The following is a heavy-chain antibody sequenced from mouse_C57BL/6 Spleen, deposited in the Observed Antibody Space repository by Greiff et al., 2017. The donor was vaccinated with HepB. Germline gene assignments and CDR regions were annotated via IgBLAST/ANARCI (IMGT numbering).Heavy chain of an antibody. Sequence: QVQLQQSGAELAKPGASVKLSCKASGYTFTGYWMHWVKQRPGQGLEWIGYINPSSGYTKYNQKFKDKATLTADKSSSTAYMQLSSLTYEDTAVYDCARWDGRTLYYFDYWGQGTTVTVS. CDR1: GYTFTGYW. V-gene: IGHV1-7*01. CDR3: ARWDGRTLYYFDY. J-gene: IGHJ2*01. CDR2: INPSSGYT. D-gene: IGHD1-1*01.